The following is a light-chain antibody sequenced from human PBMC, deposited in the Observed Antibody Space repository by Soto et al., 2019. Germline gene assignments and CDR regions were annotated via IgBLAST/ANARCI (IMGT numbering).Light chain of an antibody. CDR2: GAF. J-gene: IGKJ1*01. CDR3: QQYNNWPWT. Sequence: IVLTQSPATLSSSPGERATLSWMASQTVGVRLAWYKHKPGQAPRLLIYGAFSRATGIPDRFSGSGSGTDFTLTISRLQPEDFAVYYCQQYNNWPWTFGQGTKVDIK. CDR1: QTVGVR. V-gene: IGKV3D-15*01.